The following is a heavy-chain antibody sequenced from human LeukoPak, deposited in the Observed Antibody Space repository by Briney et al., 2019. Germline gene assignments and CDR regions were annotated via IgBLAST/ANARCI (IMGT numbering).Heavy chain of an antibody. D-gene: IGHD1-20*01. V-gene: IGHV3-11*04. Sequence: GGSLRLSCAASGFTFSDYYMSWIRQAPGKGLEWVSSITSSSNYIYYADSVKGRFTISRDNAKNSLYLQMNSLRAEDTAVYYCARLSARSNWSYGYWGQGTLVTVSS. CDR3: ARLSARSNWSYGY. CDR1: GFTFSDYY. J-gene: IGHJ4*02. CDR2: ITSSSNYI.